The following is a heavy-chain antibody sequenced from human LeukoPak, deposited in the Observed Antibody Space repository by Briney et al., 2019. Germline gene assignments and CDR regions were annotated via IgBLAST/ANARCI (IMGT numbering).Heavy chain of an antibody. J-gene: IGHJ6*02. CDR2: IYPCDSDT. V-gene: IGHV5-51*01. Sequence: GESLKISCKGSGYSFTSYRIGWVRRMPGKGLEWMGIIYPCDSDTRYSPSFQGQVTISADKSISTAYLQWSSLKASDTAMYYCARQDSGSVVVPAASYGMDVWGQGTTVTVSS. CDR3: ARQDSGSVVVPAASYGMDV. CDR1: GYSFTSYR. D-gene: IGHD2-2*01.